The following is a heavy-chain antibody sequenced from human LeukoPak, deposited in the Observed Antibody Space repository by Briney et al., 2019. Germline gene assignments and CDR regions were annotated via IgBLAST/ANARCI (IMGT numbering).Heavy chain of an antibody. CDR2: IHYSGRT. D-gene: IGHD6-19*01. CDR1: GDSLSTYY. CDR3: ARQTSGWFFDY. V-gene: IGHV4-39*01. J-gene: IGHJ4*02. Sequence: RPSETLSLTCTVSGDSLSTYYWGWIRQPPGKGLEWIGSIHYSGRTYYNPSLKSRVTISVDTSKNQFSLKLTSVTAADTAVYHCARQTSGWFFDYWGQGTLVTVSS.